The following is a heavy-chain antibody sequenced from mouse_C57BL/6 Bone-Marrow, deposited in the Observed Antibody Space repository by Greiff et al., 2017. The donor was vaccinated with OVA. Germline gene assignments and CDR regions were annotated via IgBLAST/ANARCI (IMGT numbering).Heavy chain of an antibody. Sequence: EVQLQQSGAELVRPGASVKLSCTASGFNIKDDYMHWVKQRPEQGLEWIGWIDPENGDTEYASKFQGEATITADKSSNTASLQLSSLTSEGTAVYYCTHIYYWGQGTTLTVSS. CDR2: IDPENGDT. V-gene: IGHV14-4*01. J-gene: IGHJ2*01. CDR3: THIYY. CDR1: GFNIKDDY.